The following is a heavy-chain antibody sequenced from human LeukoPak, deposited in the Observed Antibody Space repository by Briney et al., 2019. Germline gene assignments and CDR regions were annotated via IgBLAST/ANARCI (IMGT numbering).Heavy chain of an antibody. CDR2: INPNSGGI. CDR1: GYTFTAYY. V-gene: IGHV1-2*06. CDR3: ATYYDFWSGYPY. J-gene: IGHJ4*02. D-gene: IGHD3-3*01. Sequence: ASVKVSCKASGYTFTAYYMHWARQAPGQGLEWMGRINPNSGGINYAQKFQGRVTMTTDTSISTAYMELSRLRSDDTAVYYCATYYDFWSGYPYWGQGTLVTVSS.